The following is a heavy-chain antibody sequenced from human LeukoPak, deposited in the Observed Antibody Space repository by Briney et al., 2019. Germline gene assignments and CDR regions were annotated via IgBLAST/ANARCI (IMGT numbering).Heavy chain of an antibody. D-gene: IGHD3-10*01. V-gene: IGHV6-1*01. Sequence: SPTLSLTFAISGDSVSISSGGGNWLRQSTARGLEWLGSIYYRYKRYNDEAVEVKSRIIINPDTAKNTFSLQLNSVTSEDTALYFCARGGLVRGSMNSLIAFDVWGQGILVTVSS. J-gene: IGHJ3*01. CDR3: ARGGLVRGSMNSLIAFDV. CDR2: IYYRYKRYN. CDR1: GDSVSISSGG.